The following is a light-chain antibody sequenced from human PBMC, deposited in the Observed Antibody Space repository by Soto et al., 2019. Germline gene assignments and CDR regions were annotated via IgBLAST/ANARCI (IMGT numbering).Light chain of an antibody. V-gene: IGKV3-11*01. CDR1: QSVSTS. J-gene: IGKJ4*01. Sequence: EIVLTQSPATLSLSPGERATLPCRASQSVSTSLAWYQQRPGQAPRLLIYDASNRAAGIPARFSGSGSETDFTLTISSLEPEHVAIYYCQERSNWPRLTFGGGTKVEIK. CDR3: QERSNWPRLT. CDR2: DAS.